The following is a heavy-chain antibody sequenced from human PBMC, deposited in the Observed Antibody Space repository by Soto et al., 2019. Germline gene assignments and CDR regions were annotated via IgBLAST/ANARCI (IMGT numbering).Heavy chain of an antibody. J-gene: IGHJ4*02. CDR3: ARGRCSSTSCYLVFDY. CDR2: IYYSGST. CDR1: GGSISSYY. D-gene: IGHD2-2*01. Sequence: PSETLSLTCTVSGGSISSYYWSWIRQPPGKGLEWIGYIYYSGSTNYNPSLKSRVTISVDTSKNQFSLKLSSVTAADTAVYYCARGRCSSTSCYLVFDYWGQGTLVTVSS. V-gene: IGHV4-59*01.